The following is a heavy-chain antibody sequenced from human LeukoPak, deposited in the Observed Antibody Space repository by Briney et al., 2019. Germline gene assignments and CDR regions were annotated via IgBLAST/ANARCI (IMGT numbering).Heavy chain of an antibody. D-gene: IGHD3-22*01. CDR1: GFTFSSYS. J-gene: IGHJ4*02. CDR3: AKDSALSTMIVVVTSSYFDY. V-gene: IGHV3-21*01. CDR2: ISSSTSYI. Sequence: PGGSLRLSCAASGFTFSSYSMNWVRQAPGKGLEWVSSISSSTSYIYYADSVKGRFTISRDNAKNSLYLQMNSLRAEDTAVYYCAKDSALSTMIVVVTSSYFDYWGQGTLVTVSS.